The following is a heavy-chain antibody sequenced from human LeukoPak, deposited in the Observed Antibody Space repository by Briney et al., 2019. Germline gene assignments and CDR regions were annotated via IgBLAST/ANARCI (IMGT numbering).Heavy chain of an antibody. CDR3: ARHRASYFDL. J-gene: IGHJ4*02. CDR1: GGSLSSHY. Sequence: SETLSLTCSVSGGSLSSHYWSWIRQPPGKGLEWIGYIYYTGSTDYNPSLKSRVTISVDTSKNQVSLKMNPVTAADTAVYYCARHRASYFDLWGQGTLVTVSS. V-gene: IGHV4-59*11. CDR2: IYYTGST.